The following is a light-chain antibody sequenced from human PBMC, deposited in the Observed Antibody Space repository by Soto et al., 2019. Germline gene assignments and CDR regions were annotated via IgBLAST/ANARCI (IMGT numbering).Light chain of an antibody. V-gene: IGLV8-61*01. CDR2: STN. Sequence: QTVVTQEPSFSVSPGGTVTLTCGLSSGSVSTSYYPSWYQQTPGQAPRTLIYSTNTRSSGVPDRFSGSILGNKAALTITGAQADDESDYYCVLYMGSGIWVFGRGTKVTVL. CDR1: SGSVSTSYY. CDR3: VLYMGSGIWV. J-gene: IGLJ3*02.